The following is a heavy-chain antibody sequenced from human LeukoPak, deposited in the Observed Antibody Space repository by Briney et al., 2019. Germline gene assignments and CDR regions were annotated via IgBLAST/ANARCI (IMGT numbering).Heavy chain of an antibody. D-gene: IGHD3-3*01. J-gene: IGHJ5*02. CDR1: GGSISSYY. CDR3: AGTEAYYDFWSGYFHWFDP. CDR2: IYYSGST. V-gene: IGHV4-59*01. Sequence: PSETLSLTCTVSGGSISSYYWSWIRQPPGKGLEWIGYIYYSGSTNYNPSLKSRVTISVDTSENQFSLKLSSVTAADTAVYYCAGTEAYYDFWSGYFHWFDPWGQGTLVTVSS.